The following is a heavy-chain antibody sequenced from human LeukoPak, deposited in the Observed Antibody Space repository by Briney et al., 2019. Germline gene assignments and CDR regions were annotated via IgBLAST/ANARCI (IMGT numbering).Heavy chain of an antibody. CDR2: IYYSGST. CDR1: GGSISSYY. D-gene: IGHD4-17*01. V-gene: IGHV4-59*01. J-gene: IGHJ4*02. CDR3: ASTSVTTGPFDY. Sequence: PSETPSLTCTVSGGSISSYYWSWIRQPPGKGLEWIAHIYYSGSTNYNPSLKSRVTISVDTSKNQFSLKLSSVTAADTAVYYCASTSVTTGPFDYWGQGTLVTVSS.